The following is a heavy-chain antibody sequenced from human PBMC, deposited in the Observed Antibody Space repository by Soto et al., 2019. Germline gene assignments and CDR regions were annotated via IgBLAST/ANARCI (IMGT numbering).Heavy chain of an antibody. Sequence: QVQLVQSGAEVKKPGSSVKVSCKASGGTFSSYAISWVRQAPGQGLEWMGGIIPIFGTANYAQKFHGRVTITAAESTSTAYMELSSLSSEDTAVYYGARVAITIFGVDLRGGMDVWGQGTTVTVSS. V-gene: IGHV1-69*12. CDR3: ARVAITIFGVDLRGGMDV. CDR2: IIPIFGTA. CDR1: GGTFSSYA. D-gene: IGHD3-3*01. J-gene: IGHJ6*02.